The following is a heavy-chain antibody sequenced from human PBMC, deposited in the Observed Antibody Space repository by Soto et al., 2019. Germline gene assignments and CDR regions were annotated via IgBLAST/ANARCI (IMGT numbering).Heavy chain of an antibody. J-gene: IGHJ6*02. CDR3: ARDAVTKRDFYYYGMDV. Sequence: SETLSLTCTVSGGSIRNSGYYWSWIRQHPGKGLEWIGYISYSGSTDYAPPLKSRVTMSVDTSKNQFSLKLSSVTAADTAVYYCARDAVTKRDFYYYGMDVWGRGTTVTVSS. CDR2: ISYSGST. V-gene: IGHV4-31*03. CDR1: GGSIRNSGYY. D-gene: IGHD4-4*01.